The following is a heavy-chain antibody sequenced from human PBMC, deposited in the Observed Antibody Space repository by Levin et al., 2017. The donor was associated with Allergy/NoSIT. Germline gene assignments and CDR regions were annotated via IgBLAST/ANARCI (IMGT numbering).Heavy chain of an antibody. CDR1: GFTFDDYA. Sequence: GGSLRLSCAASGFTFDDYAMHWVRQAPGKGLEWVSGISWNSGSIGYADSVKGRFTISRDNAKNSLYLQMNSLRAEDTALYYCAKGLGSSSWYGFDYWGQGTLVTVSS. V-gene: IGHV3-9*01. CDR2: ISWNSGSI. D-gene: IGHD6-13*01. CDR3: AKGLGSSSWYGFDY. J-gene: IGHJ4*02.